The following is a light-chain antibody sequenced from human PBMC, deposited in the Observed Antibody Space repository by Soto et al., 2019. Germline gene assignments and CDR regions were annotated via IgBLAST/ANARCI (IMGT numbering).Light chain of an antibody. CDR1: QSVSRY. CDR3: EQRSDWPLT. Sequence: EIVLTQSPATLSLSPGERATLSCRASQSVSRYLAWYQQKPGQAPSLLIYDASNRATGIPARFSGSGSGTDFTLTISSLEPEDFAVYYCEQRSDWPLTFGGGTNVDIK. CDR2: DAS. V-gene: IGKV3-11*01. J-gene: IGKJ4*01.